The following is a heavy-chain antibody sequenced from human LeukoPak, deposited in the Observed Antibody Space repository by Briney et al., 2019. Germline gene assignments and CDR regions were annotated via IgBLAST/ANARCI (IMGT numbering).Heavy chain of an antibody. V-gene: IGHV1-24*01. Sequence: ASVKVSCKVSGYTLTELSMHWVRQAPGKGREWMGGFDPEDGETIYAQKFQGRVTMTEDTSTDTAYMELSSLRSEDTAVYYCATTNYDFWSGSSPAEYFQHWGQGTLVTVSS. CDR1: GYTLTELS. CDR2: FDPEDGET. CDR3: ATTNYDFWSGSSPAEYFQH. J-gene: IGHJ1*01. D-gene: IGHD3-3*01.